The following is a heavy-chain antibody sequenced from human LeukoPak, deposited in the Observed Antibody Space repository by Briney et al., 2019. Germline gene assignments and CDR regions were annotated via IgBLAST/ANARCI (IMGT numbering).Heavy chain of an antibody. J-gene: IGHJ5*02. V-gene: IGHV1-69*13. D-gene: IGHD2-15*01. Sequence: EASVKVSCKASGCTFSSYAISWVRQAPGRGLEWMGGIIPIFGTANIAQKFQGRVTITADESTSTAYMELSSLRSEDTAVYYCARDRPDIVVVVAANGNWFDPWGQGTLVTVSS. CDR3: ARDRPDIVVVVAANGNWFDP. CDR2: IIPIFGTA. CDR1: GCTFSSYA.